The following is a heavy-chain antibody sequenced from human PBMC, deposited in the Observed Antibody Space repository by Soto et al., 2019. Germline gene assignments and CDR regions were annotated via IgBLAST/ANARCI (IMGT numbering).Heavy chain of an antibody. V-gene: IGHV3-23*01. D-gene: IGHD3-16*01. CDR3: AKPEIRFSWGNGPDY. CDR1: GFSFSIYA. J-gene: IGHJ4*02. Sequence: GGSLRLSCAASGFSFSIYAMNWVRQAPGKGLEWVSAISGSGGSTYYADSVKGRFTISRDSSKNTLYLQINSLRAEDTAVYYCAKPEIRFSWGNGPDYWGQGTLVTVSS. CDR2: ISGSGGST.